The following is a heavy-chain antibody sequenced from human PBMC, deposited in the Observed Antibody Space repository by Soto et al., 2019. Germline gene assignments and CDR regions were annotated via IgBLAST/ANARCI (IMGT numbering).Heavy chain of an antibody. J-gene: IGHJ5*02. Sequence: QVQLQESGPGLVKPSDTLSLTCAVSGYSISGSNWWGWIRQPPGKGLEWIGYIYYSGATYYNPSLKSRVTMSVDTSKNQFSLKLSSVTAVGTAVYYCARVVVTAWGNWFDPWGRGTLVTVSS. D-gene: IGHD2-21*02. CDR1: GYSISGSNW. CDR3: ARVVVTAWGNWFDP. CDR2: IYYSGAT. V-gene: IGHV4-28*01.